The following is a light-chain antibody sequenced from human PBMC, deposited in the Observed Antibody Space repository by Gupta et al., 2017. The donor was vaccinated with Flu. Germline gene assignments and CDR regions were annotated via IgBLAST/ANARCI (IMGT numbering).Light chain of an antibody. CDR3: QAWDSSTAV. CDR1: KLGDKY. CDR2: QDS. Sequence: SYELTQRPSVSVSPGQTASITCSVDKLGDKYASWYQQKPGQSPVLVNYQDSKRPSGIPERFSGPNSGNTATLTISGTQAMDEADYYCQAWDSSTAVFGTGTKVTVL. J-gene: IGLJ1*01. V-gene: IGLV3-1*01.